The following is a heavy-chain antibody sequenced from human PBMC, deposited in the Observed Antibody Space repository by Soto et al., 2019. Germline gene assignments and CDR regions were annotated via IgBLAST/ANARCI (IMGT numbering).Heavy chain of an antibody. CDR1: GGSISSYY. V-gene: IGHV4-59*01. D-gene: IGHD3-10*02. J-gene: IGHJ6*02. CDR2: IYYSGIT. CDR3: ASVRGGYYYAMDV. Sequence: PSETLSLTCTVSGGSISSYYWSWIRQPPGKGLEWIGYIYYSGITNYNPSLKSRVTISVDTSKNQFSLKLSSVTAADTAVYYCASVRGGYYYAMDVWGQGTTVTVSS.